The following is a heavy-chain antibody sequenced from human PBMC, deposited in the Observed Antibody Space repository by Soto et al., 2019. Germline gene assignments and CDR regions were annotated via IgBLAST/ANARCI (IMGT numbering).Heavy chain of an antibody. CDR3: ARGDGSSRAAAKDYYYYGMDV. Sequence: QVQLVESGGGVVQPGRSLRLSCAASGFTFSSYAMHWVRQAPGKGLEWVAVISYDGSNKYYADSVKGRFTISRDNSKNTLYVKRNSTRDEEMAVYYCARGDGSSRAAAKDYYYYGMDVWGQGTTVTVSS. CDR2: ISYDGSNK. J-gene: IGHJ6*02. V-gene: IGHV3-30-3*01. D-gene: IGHD6-6*01. CDR1: GFTFSSYA.